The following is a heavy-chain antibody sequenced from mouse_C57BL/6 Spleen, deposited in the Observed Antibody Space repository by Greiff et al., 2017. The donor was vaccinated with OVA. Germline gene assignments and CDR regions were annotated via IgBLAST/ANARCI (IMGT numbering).Heavy chain of an antibody. CDR2: ISDGGSYT. Sequence: DVKLVESGGGLVKPGGSLKLSCAASGFTFSSYAMSWVRQTPEKRLEWVATISDGGSYTYYPDNVKGRYTISRDNAKNNLYLQMSHLKSEDTAMYYCARDRDYGSSYPDYWGQGTTLTVSS. CDR1: GFTFSSYA. D-gene: IGHD1-1*01. V-gene: IGHV5-4*01. CDR3: ARDRDYGSSYPDY. J-gene: IGHJ2*01.